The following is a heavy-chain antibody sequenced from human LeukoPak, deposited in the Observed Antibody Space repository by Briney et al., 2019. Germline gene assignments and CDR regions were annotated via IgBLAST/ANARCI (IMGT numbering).Heavy chain of an antibody. CDR1: GYSISSGYY. Sequence: PSETLSLTCTVSGYSISSGYYWGWIRQPPGKGLEWIGSIYHSGSTYYNPSLKSRVTISVDTSKNQFSLELSSVTAADTAVYYCARARWEGPFDYWGQGTLVTVSS. V-gene: IGHV4-38-2*02. CDR2: IYHSGST. CDR3: ARARWEGPFDY. D-gene: IGHD1-26*01. J-gene: IGHJ4*02.